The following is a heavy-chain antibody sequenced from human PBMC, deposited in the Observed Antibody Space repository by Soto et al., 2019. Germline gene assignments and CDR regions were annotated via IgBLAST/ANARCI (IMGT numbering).Heavy chain of an antibody. Sequence: ASVKVSCKASGFTFTSSAMQWVRQARGQRLEWIGWIVVGSGNTNYAQKFQERVTITRDMSTSTAYMELSSLRSEDTAVYYCAAATYYDILTGYPILPGYEAFDIWGQGTMVTVSS. CDR1: GFTFTSSA. J-gene: IGHJ3*02. CDR2: IVVGSGNT. D-gene: IGHD3-9*01. CDR3: AAATYYDILTGYPILPGYEAFDI. V-gene: IGHV1-58*02.